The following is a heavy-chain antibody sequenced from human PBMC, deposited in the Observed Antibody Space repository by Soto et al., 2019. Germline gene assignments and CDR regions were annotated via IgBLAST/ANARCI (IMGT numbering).Heavy chain of an antibody. Sequence: QVQLVQSGAEVKKPGASVKVSCKASGYTFTSYGISWVRQAPGQGLEWMGWISAYNGNTNYAQKLQGRVTMTTDTSTSTAYMKLRSLRSDDTAVYYCAILHLECGDYPKNWFDPWGQGTLVTVSS. CDR3: AILHLECGDYPKNWFDP. D-gene: IGHD4-17*01. CDR2: ISAYNGNT. J-gene: IGHJ5*02. CDR1: GYTFTSYG. V-gene: IGHV1-18*01.